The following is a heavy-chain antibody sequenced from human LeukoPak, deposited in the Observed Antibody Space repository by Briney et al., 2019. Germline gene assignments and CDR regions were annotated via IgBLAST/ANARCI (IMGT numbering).Heavy chain of an antibody. CDR3: AGDTHYYDSSGYPDY. CDR1: GGTFSSYA. CDR2: IIPILGIA. J-gene: IGHJ4*02. Sequence: ASVKVSCKASGGTFSSYAISWVRQAPGQGLEWMGRIIPILGIANYAQKFQGRVTITADKSTSTTYMELSSLRSEDTAVYYCAGDTHYYDSSGYPDYWGQGTLVTVSS. D-gene: IGHD3-22*01. V-gene: IGHV1-69*04.